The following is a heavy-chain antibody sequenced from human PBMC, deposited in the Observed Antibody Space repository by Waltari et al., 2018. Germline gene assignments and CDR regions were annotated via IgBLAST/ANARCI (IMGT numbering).Heavy chain of an antibody. CDR1: GFTFSSYS. Sequence: EVQLVESGGGLVQPGGSLRLSCAASGFTFSSYSMNWVRQAPGKGLEWFSYISSSSSTIYYADSVKGRFTISRDNAKNSLYLQMNSLRDEDTAVYYCASRGRQLGLYFDYWGQGTLVTVSS. CDR2: ISSSSSTI. CDR3: ASRGRQLGLYFDY. V-gene: IGHV3-48*02. D-gene: IGHD6-6*01. J-gene: IGHJ4*02.